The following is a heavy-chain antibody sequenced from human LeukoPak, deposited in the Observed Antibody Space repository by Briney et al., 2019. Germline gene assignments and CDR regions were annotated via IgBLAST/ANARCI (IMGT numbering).Heavy chain of an antibody. Sequence: GESLKISCKASGYSFTSYSSGWVRQMSGKGLEWMGIIYPGDSDTTYSPSFQGQVTISADKSINTAYLQWSSLKASDTAMYYCARHSDAAMVVDYWGQGTLVTVSS. CDR1: GYSFTSYS. CDR3: ARHSDAAMVVDY. J-gene: IGHJ4*02. D-gene: IGHD5-18*01. V-gene: IGHV5-51*01. CDR2: IYPGDSDT.